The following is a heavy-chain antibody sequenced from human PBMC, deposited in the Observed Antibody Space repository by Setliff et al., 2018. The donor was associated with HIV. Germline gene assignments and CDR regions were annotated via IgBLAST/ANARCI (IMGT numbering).Heavy chain of an antibody. CDR2: LYYSGNT. D-gene: IGHD3-16*02. Sequence: PSETLSLTCTVSGASVNSHYWAWIRQPPGKGLEWIGSLYYSGNTNYNPSLKSRVTTSVDTSKNQFSLKLSSVTAADTAMYYCARSYRRDAFDIWGPGTMVTVSS. CDR3: ARSYRRDAFDI. V-gene: IGHV4-59*08. J-gene: IGHJ3*02. CDR1: GASVNSHY.